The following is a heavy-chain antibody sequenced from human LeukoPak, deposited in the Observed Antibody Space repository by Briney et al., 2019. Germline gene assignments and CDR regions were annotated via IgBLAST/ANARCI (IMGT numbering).Heavy chain of an antibody. CDR3: ARVPRSGFDY. V-gene: IGHV4-39*07. CDR2: IYHSGTTYSGST. CDR1: GASMSNYY. Sequence: SETLSLTCNVSGASMSNYYWVWIRQPPGKGLEWIGSIYHSGTTYSGSTYYNPSLKSRVTISVDTSKNQFSLKLSSVTAADTAVYYCARVPRSGFDYWGQGTLVTVSS. J-gene: IGHJ4*02.